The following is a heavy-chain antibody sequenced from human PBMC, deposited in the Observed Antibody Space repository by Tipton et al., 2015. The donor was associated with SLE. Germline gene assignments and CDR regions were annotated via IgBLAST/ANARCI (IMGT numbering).Heavy chain of an antibody. V-gene: IGHV1-69*01. Sequence: QVQLVQSGAEVKKPGSSVKVSCKGSGGTFNTYAISWVRQAPGQGLEWMGAIIPLLGTPTYAQKLQDRVTITADESTSTAYMELSSLKFDDTAIYYCARDWGDCTNAGCTDSWGQGTLVTVSS. J-gene: IGHJ5*01. CDR2: IIPLLGTP. D-gene: IGHD2-8*01. CDR1: GGTFNTYA. CDR3: ARDWGDCTNAGCTDS.